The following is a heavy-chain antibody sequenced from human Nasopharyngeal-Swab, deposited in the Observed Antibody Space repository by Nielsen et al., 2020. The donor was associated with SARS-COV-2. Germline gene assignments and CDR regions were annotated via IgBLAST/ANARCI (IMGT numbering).Heavy chain of an antibody. V-gene: IGHV1-69*13. CDR1: GGTFSSYA. D-gene: IGHD3-22*01. Sequence: SVKVSCKASGGTFSSYAISWVRQAPGQGLEWMGGIIPIFGTANYAQKSQGRVTITADESTSTAYMELSSLRSEDTAVYYCARHYDSSGYYNYFDYWGQGTLVTVSS. CDR3: ARHYDSSGYYNYFDY. CDR2: IIPIFGTA. J-gene: IGHJ4*02.